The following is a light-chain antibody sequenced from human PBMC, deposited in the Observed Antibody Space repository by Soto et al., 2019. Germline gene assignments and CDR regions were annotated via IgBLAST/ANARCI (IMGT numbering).Light chain of an antibody. CDR3: QQRTDWPLT. Sequence: ETVLTQSPATLSLSPGQRATFSCRASQSVGSYLAWYQQKPGQAPRLLIYDASNRATGIPARFSGSGSGTDFTLTITSLEPEDFEVYFCQQRTDWPLTFGGGTKLEI. J-gene: IGKJ4*01. CDR1: QSVGSY. CDR2: DAS. V-gene: IGKV3-11*01.